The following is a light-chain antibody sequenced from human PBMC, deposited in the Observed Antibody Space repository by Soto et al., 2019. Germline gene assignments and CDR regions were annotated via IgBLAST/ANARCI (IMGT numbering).Light chain of an antibody. Sequence: QSVLTQPPAASGSPGQSVTISCTGTSSDVGGYNYVSWYQQHPGKAPKLMIYEVSKRPSGVPDRFSGSKSGNTASLTVSGLQAEDEDDYYCSSYEGSNNYVFRTGTKVTVL. CDR3: SSYEGSNNYV. CDR1: SSDVGGYNY. CDR2: EVS. V-gene: IGLV2-8*01. J-gene: IGLJ1*01.